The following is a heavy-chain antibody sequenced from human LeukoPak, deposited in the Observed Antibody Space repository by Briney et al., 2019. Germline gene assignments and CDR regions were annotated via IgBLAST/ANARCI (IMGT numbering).Heavy chain of an antibody. CDR3: ARIFRYQLVDYYALDV. CDR1: GFSFSDYA. Sequence: GGSLRLSCAASGFSFSDYAMDWVRQAPGKGLEWVSAISSNSARIYYADSVKGRFTISRDNAKSSVSLQMNSLRDDDTAVYYCARIFRYQLVDYYALDVWGQGTTVTVSS. CDR2: ISSNSARI. V-gene: IGHV3-21*01. D-gene: IGHD2-2*01. J-gene: IGHJ6*02.